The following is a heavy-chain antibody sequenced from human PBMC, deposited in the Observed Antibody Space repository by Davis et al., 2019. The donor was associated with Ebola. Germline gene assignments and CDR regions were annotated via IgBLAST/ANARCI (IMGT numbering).Heavy chain of an antibody. Sequence: GESLKISCQGSGYMFTNYWIAWMRQMPGKGLEWMGIIYPRDSDTTYSSSFQGQVTVSADKSIRTAYLQWSSLKASDTATYYCARHMRDGTMDVWGQGTTVTVSS. D-gene: IGHD1-26*01. J-gene: IGHJ6*02. CDR1: GYMFTNYW. CDR3: ARHMRDGTMDV. CDR2: IYPRDSDT. V-gene: IGHV5-51*01.